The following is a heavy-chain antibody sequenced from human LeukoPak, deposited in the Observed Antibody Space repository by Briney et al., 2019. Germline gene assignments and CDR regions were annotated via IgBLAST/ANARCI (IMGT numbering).Heavy chain of an antibody. J-gene: IGHJ5*02. CDR1: GYTFTGYY. V-gene: IGHV1-2*02. CDR2: INPNSGGT. CDR3: ARALGYCSSTSCFAWFDP. Sequence: ASVKVSCKASGYTFTGYYMHWVRQDPGRGLEWMGWINPNSGGTNYAQKFQGRVTMTRDTSISTAYMELSRLRSDDTAVYYCARALGYCSSTSCFAWFDPWGQGTLVTVSS. D-gene: IGHD2-2*01.